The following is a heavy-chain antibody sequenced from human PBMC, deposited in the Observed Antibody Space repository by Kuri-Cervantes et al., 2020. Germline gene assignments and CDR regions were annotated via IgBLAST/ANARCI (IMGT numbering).Heavy chain of an antibody. J-gene: IGHJ5*02. CDR2: IYWDDDK. D-gene: IGHD6-19*01. Sequence: SGPTLVKPTETLTLTCTVSGFSLSNARMGVSWIRQPPGKALEWLALIYWDDDKRYSPSLKSRLTITKDTSKNQVVLTMTNMDPVDTATYYCAHRWLEGDRFDPWGQGTLVTVSS. CDR3: AHRWLEGDRFDP. V-gene: IGHV2-5*02. CDR1: GFSLSNARMG.